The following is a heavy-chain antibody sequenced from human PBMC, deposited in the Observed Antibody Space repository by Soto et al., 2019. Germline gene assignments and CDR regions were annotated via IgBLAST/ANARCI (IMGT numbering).Heavy chain of an antibody. CDR3: ARVVGGSTGYYYHFDY. J-gene: IGHJ4*02. Sequence: QVQLQESGPGLVKPSQTLSLTCTVSGGSISSGGYYWSWIRQHPGKALEWIGYIYYSGSTYYNPSLPLKRRVIISVDTSKNQFSLKLSSVTAADTAVYYCARVVGGSTGYYYHFDYWGQGTLVTVSS. V-gene: IGHV4-31*03. D-gene: IGHD3-22*01. CDR2: IYYSGST. CDR1: GGSISSGGYY.